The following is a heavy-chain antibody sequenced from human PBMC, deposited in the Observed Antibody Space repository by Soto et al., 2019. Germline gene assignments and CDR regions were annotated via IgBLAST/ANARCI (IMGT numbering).Heavy chain of an antibody. Sequence: GGSLRLSCAASGFTFSSYSTNWVRQAPGKGLEWVSYISSSSSTIYYADSVKGRFTISRDNAKNSLYLQMNSLRAEDTAVYYCARGTTPGTYYDFWSGYPDAFDIWSQGTMVTVSS. D-gene: IGHD3-3*01. V-gene: IGHV3-48*01. CDR3: ARGTTPGTYYDFWSGYPDAFDI. CDR2: ISSSSSTI. CDR1: GFTFSSYS. J-gene: IGHJ3*02.